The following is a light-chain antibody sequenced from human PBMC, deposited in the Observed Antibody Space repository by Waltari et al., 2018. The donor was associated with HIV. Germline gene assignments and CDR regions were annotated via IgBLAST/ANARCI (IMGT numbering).Light chain of an antibody. CDR1: SGNIASTS. J-gene: IGLJ2*01. V-gene: IGLV6-57*04. CDR3: QSYDYTTVL. Sequence: NFMLTQPHSVSESPGKTVVISCTRSSGNIASTSVHWYQQRPGLAPPTVIYVDNQRPSAVPARFSGSIDRSSNSASLTISGLQTEDEADYYCQSYDYTTVLFGGGTKLTVL. CDR2: VDN.